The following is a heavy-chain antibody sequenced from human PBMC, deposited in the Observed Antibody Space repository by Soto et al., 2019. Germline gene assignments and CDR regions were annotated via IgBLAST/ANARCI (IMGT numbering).Heavy chain of an antibody. CDR3: ARDKGYSYGYTLDH. J-gene: IGHJ4*02. Sequence: SETLSLTCTVYGGSISSYYWSWIRQPPGKGLEWIGYIYYSGSTNYNPSLKSRVTISVDTSKNQFSLKLSSVTAADTAVYYCARDKGYSYGYTLDHWGQGTLVTVS. V-gene: IGHV4-59*01. D-gene: IGHD5-18*01. CDR2: IYYSGST. CDR1: GGSISSYY.